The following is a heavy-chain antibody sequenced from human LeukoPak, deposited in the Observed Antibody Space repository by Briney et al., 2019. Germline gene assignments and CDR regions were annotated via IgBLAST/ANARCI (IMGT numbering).Heavy chain of an antibody. J-gene: IGHJ4*02. D-gene: IGHD3-9*01. Sequence: GGSLRLSCAASGFTFSSYSMNWVRQAPGKGLEWVSSISSSSSYIYYADSVKGRFTISRDNAKNSLYLQMNSLRAEDTAVYYCARHGHSGRGENLRYFDWLLHKKYYFDYWGQGTLVTVSS. CDR2: ISSSSSYI. CDR1: GFTFSSYS. V-gene: IGHV3-21*01. CDR3: ARHGHSGRGENLRYFDWLLHKKYYFDY.